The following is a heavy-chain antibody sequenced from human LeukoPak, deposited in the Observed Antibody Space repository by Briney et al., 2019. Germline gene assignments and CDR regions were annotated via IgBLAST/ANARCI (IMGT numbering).Heavy chain of an antibody. CDR2: ISGSGGST. V-gene: IGHV3-23*01. Sequence: PGGSLRLSCAASGFTFSSYTMSWVRQAPGKGLEWVSAISGSGGSTYYADSVKGRFTISRDNSKNTLYLQMNSLRAEDTAVYYCAKGSLEWLWAGAFDIWGQGTMVTVSS. J-gene: IGHJ3*02. CDR3: AKGSLEWLWAGAFDI. CDR1: GFTFSSYT. D-gene: IGHD3-3*01.